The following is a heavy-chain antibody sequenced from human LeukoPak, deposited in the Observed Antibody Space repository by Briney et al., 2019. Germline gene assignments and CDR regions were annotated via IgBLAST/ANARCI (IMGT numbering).Heavy chain of an antibody. Sequence: ASVKVSCKASGYTFTGYYMHWVRQAPGQGLEWMGWINPNSGGTNYAQKFQGRVTMTRDTSISTAYMELSRLRSDDTAVYYCARLKGIDKSWGFDWPWAPRDPDAFDIWGQGTMVTVSS. J-gene: IGHJ3*02. V-gene: IGHV1-2*02. CDR3: ARLKGIDKSWGFDWPWAPRDPDAFDI. D-gene: IGHD3-9*01. CDR1: GYTFTGYY. CDR2: INPNSGGT.